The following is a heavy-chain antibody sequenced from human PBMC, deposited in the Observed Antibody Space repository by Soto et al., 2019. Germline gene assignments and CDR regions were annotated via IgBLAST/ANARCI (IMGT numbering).Heavy chain of an antibody. V-gene: IGHV4-34*01. Sequence: SETLSLTCAVYGGSFSGYYWNWIRQPPGRGLEWIGEIAHSGYTNYSPSLKSRVTISVDTSKNQFSLRLTSVTAADTAVYYCARVRDWFDPWGQGTLVTVSS. CDR2: IAHSGYT. CDR3: ARVRDWFDP. CDR1: GGSFSGYY. J-gene: IGHJ5*02. D-gene: IGHD3-3*01.